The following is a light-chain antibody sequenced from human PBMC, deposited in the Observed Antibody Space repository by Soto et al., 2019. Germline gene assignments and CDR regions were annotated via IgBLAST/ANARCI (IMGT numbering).Light chain of an antibody. CDR1: QSVSSN. CDR2: GAS. J-gene: IGKJ4*01. Sequence: EIVMTQSPATLSVSPGERATLSCRASQSVSSNFAWYQQKPGQDPRLLFYGASTRATGIPARFSSSGSGTEFTLTISSLQAEDFAVYYCQQYNNWPPLTFGGGTKVEIK. V-gene: IGKV3-15*01. CDR3: QQYNNWPPLT.